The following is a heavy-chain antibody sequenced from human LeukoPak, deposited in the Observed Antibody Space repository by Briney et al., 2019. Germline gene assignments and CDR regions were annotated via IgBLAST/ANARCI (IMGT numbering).Heavy chain of an antibody. CDR2: INPNSGGT. J-gene: IGHJ6*02. CDR1: GYTFTGYY. CDR3: ARDHYYGSGSYGMDV. Sequence: ASVKVSCKASGYTFTGYYMHWVRQAPGQGLEWMGWINPNSGGTNYAQKFQGWVTMTRDTSISTAYMELSRLRSDDTAVYYCARDHYYGSGSYGMDVWGQGTTVTVSS. V-gene: IGHV1-2*04. D-gene: IGHD3-10*01.